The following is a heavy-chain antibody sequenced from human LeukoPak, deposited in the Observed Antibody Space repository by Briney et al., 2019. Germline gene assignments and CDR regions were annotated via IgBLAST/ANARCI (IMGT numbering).Heavy chain of an antibody. V-gene: IGHV1-8*01. CDR1: GYTFTSYD. J-gene: IGHJ4*02. Sequence: ASVKVSCKASGYTFTSYDINWVRQATGQGLEWMGWMNPNSGNTGYAQKFQGRVTMTRNTSISTAYMELSSLRSEDTAVYYCARLMRPLRYFDWLSLDYWGQGTLVTVSS. CDR2: MNPNSGNT. CDR3: ARLMRPLRYFDWLSLDY. D-gene: IGHD3-9*01.